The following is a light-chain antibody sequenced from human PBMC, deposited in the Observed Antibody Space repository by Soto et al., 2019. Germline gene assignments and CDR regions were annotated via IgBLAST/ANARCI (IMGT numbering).Light chain of an antibody. J-gene: IGKJ1*01. Sequence: EIVLTQSPGTLSLSPGERATLSCRASQSLTSTYLAWYQQKPGQAPRLLIYGASSRATGIPDRFSGSGSRTDFTLTISRLEPEDFAVYYCQQYVRAPWTFGQGTQVDIK. CDR1: QSLTSTY. V-gene: IGKV3-20*01. CDR3: QQYVRAPWT. CDR2: GAS.